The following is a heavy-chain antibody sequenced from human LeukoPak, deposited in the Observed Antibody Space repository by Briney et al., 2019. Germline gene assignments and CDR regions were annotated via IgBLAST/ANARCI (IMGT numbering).Heavy chain of an antibody. D-gene: IGHD3-22*01. J-gene: IGHJ4*02. CDR2: ISSSSSYI. Sequence: GGSLRLSCAASGFTFSSYSMNWVRQAPGKGLEWVSSISSSSSYIYYADSVKGRFTISRDNAKNSLYLQMNSLRTEDTAVYYCARVGSSGYSNYWGQGTLVTVSS. CDR3: ARVGSSGYSNY. CDR1: GFTFSSYS. V-gene: IGHV3-21*01.